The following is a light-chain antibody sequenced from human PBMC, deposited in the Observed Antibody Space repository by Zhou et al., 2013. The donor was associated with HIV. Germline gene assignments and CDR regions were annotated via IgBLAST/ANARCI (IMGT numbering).Light chain of an antibody. CDR2: DVT. CDR3: SSYTSGGFV. J-gene: IGLJ1*01. V-gene: IGLV2-14*01. Sequence: QSALTQPASVSGSPGQSITISCTGTSSDVGGYNYVSWYQQHPGKAPKLMIYDVTKRPSGVSNRFSGSKSGNTASLTISGLQAEDEADYYCSSYTSGGFVFGTGTKVTVL. CDR1: SSDVGGYNY.